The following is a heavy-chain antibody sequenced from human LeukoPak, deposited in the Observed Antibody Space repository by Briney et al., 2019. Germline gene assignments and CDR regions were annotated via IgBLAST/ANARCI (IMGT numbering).Heavy chain of an antibody. CDR1: GYTFTRYY. V-gene: IGHV1-46*01. J-gene: IGHJ3*02. D-gene: IGHD5-24*01. Sequence: ASVKVSCKASGYTFTRYYMHWVRQAPGQGLEWMGVINPSADSTSYTQKFQGRVSMTRDTSTSTVYMDLSSLRSEDTAVYYCARGRDGYNRDAFDIWGQGTVVTASS. CDR3: ARGRDGYNRDAFDI. CDR2: INPSADST.